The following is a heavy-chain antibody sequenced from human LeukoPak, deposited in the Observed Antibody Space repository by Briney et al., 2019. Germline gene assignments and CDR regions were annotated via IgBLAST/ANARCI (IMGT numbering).Heavy chain of an antibody. CDR2: INPNSGGT. V-gene: IGHV1-2*02. D-gene: IGHD2-2*01. J-gene: IGHJ6*02. CDR3: ARDHCSANSCYEDYYNGVDV. CDR1: GYTFTGYY. Sequence: ASVTVSCKASGYTFTGYYLQWVRQAPGQGLEWMGWINPNSGGTEYAQRFQGRVTMTRDKSISTAYMELSSLRSDDTAIYYCARDHCSANSCYEDYYNGVDVWGQGTTVTVSS.